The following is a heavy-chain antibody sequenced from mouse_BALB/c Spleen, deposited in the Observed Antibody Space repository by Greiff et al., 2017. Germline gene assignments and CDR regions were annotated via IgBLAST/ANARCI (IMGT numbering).Heavy chain of an antibody. CDR3: ARRGNYVGYAMDY. CDR2: ISNGGGST. V-gene: IGHV5-12-2*01. CDR1: GFTFSSYT. J-gene: IGHJ4*01. D-gene: IGHD2-1*01. Sequence: EVQVVESGGGLVQPGGSLKLSCAASGFTFSSYTMSWVRQTPEKRLEWVAYISNGGGSTYYPDTVKGRFTISRDNAKNTLYLQMSSLKSEDTAMYYCARRGNYVGYAMDYWGQGTSVTVSS.